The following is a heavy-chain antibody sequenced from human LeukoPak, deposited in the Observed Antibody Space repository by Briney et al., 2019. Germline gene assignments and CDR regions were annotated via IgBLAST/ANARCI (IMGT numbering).Heavy chain of an antibody. Sequence: GESLKISCKGSGYSFTGYWIGWVRQMPGKGLEWMGIIYPGDSDTRYSPSFQGQVTISADKSISTAYLQWSSLKASDTAMYYCARLGNSSSWYNWFDPWGQGTLVTVSS. CDR3: ARLGNSSSWYNWFDP. D-gene: IGHD6-13*01. CDR1: GYSFTGYW. J-gene: IGHJ5*02. CDR2: IYPGDSDT. V-gene: IGHV5-51*01.